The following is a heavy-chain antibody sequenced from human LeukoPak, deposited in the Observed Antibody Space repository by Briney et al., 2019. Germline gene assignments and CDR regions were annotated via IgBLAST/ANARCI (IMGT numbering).Heavy chain of an antibody. V-gene: IGHV4-39*01. CDR3: ARALGYCSGGSCTRGYNWFDP. CDR1: GGSISSSDYY. CDR2: IYYGGST. J-gene: IGHJ5*02. Sequence: TSETLSLTCTVSGGSISSSDYYWGWIRQPPGKGLEWIGSIYYGGSTFYNPSLKSRVTISVDTSMNQFSLKLSFVTTADTAVYYCARALGYCSGGSCTRGYNWFDPWGQGTLVTVPS. D-gene: IGHD2-15*01.